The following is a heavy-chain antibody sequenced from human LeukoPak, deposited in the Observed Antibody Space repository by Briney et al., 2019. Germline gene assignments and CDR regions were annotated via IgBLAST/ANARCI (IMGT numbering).Heavy chain of an antibody. D-gene: IGHD1-7*01. J-gene: IGHJ4*02. V-gene: IGHV3-30*02. CDR1: GLIFSDYG. CDR2: IQYDGNLK. CDR3: AKEVYRNYLFEY. Sequence: PGGSLRLSCAASGLIFSDYGMHWVRQAPGKGLEWVAFIQYDGNLKYYTDSVKGRFTISRDNSRNTVYLQMNGLRREDTAVYYCAKEVYRNYLFEYGGQGTLVTVSS.